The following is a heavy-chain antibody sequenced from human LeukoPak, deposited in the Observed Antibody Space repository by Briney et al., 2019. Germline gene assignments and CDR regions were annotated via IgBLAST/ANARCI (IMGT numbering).Heavy chain of an antibody. CDR3: ARGLAAAGKRRFDP. D-gene: IGHD6-13*01. CDR2: VNHSGST. J-gene: IGHJ5*02. V-gene: IGHV4-34*01. Sequence: SETLSLTCAVYGGSFSGYYWSWIRQPPGKGLEWIGEVNHSGSTNYNPSLKSRVTISVDTSKNQFSLKLSSVTAADTAVYYCARGLAAAGKRRFDPWGQGTLVTVSS. CDR1: GGSFSGYY.